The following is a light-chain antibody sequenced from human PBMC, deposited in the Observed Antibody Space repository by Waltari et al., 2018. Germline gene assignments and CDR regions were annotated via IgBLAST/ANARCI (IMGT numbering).Light chain of an antibody. Sequence: DIQMTQSPSSLSASVGDRVTITCRASQSISSYLIWYQQKPGKAPKLLIYAASSLQSGVPSRFSGSGSGTDFTLTISSLQPEDFATYYCQQSYSTPYTFGQGTKLESK. CDR3: QQSYSTPYT. J-gene: IGKJ2*01. V-gene: IGKV1-39*01. CDR1: QSISSY. CDR2: AAS.